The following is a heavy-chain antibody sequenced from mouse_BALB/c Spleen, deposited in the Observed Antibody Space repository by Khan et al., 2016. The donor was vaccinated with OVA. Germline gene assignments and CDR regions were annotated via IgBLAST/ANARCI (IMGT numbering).Heavy chain of an antibody. Sequence: QVQLQQSGAELAKPGASVKMSCKASGYTFINYWILWVKQRPGQGLEWIGYLNPSTGYTEYNQNFKDKATLTAEKSSSTAYMQLSSLTSEDSAVEYCARRGLRWDFDYWGQGTTLTVSS. J-gene: IGHJ2*01. CDR1: GYTFINYW. D-gene: IGHD1-1*01. CDR3: ARRGLRWDFDY. CDR2: LNPSTGYT. V-gene: IGHV1-7*01.